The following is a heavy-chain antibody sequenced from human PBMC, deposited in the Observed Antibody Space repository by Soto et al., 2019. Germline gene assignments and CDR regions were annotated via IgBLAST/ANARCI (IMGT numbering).Heavy chain of an antibody. J-gene: IGHJ3*02. CDR1: GFTFSGHW. CDR2: INTDGGSS. V-gene: IGHV3-74*03. CDR3: EREAEYCSRTSGYRRVFDT. Sequence: GGSLRLSCAASGFTFSGHWMHWVRQVPGKGLEWVSRINTDGGSSAYADSVKGRFTISRDDAKNTLYLQMNGLRAEDTAVYYCEREAEYCSRTSGYRRVFDTWGQGTTVTVSS. D-gene: IGHD2-2*01.